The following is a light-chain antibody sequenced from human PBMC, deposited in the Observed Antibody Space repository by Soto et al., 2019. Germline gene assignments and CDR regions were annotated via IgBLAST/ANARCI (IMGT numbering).Light chain of an antibody. V-gene: IGKV3-20*01. J-gene: IGKJ1*01. Sequence: EIVLTQSPGTLSLSPEERATLSCRASQSVSSSYLAWYQQKPCQAPRLLIYGASSRANGIPDSFSGSGSGTDFALTISILEPEDFAVYYCQQYGSSPLTFGQGTKVEIK. CDR1: QSVSSSY. CDR3: QQYGSSPLT. CDR2: GAS.